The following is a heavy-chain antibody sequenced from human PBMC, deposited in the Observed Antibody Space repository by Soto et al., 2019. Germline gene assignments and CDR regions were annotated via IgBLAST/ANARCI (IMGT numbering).Heavy chain of an antibody. J-gene: IGHJ4*02. CDR3: VKQWLDYFDH. D-gene: IGHD6-19*01. V-gene: IGHV3-30*18. CDR2: MSYDGRDQ. CDR1: GFTFTGYG. Sequence: PGGSLRLSCAASGFTFTGYGMHWFRQAPGKGLEWVAVMSYDGRDQYYADSVKGRFTISRDTYRNTVDLQMNSLRAEDTAIYYCVKQWLDYFDHWGQGTLVTVSS.